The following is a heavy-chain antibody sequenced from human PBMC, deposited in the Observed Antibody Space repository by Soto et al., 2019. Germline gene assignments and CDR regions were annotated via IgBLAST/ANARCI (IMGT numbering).Heavy chain of an antibody. Sequence: QVKLVQSGAEVKKPGAAVKVSCKASGYTFTNYGISWVRQAPGQGLEWMGWISAYNGNTNYAQKLQGRATMTTDTSTSTAYMELRSLRFDDTAVYYCARAPFPDCSGYYYQGWFDPWGQGTLVTVSS. J-gene: IGHJ5*02. V-gene: IGHV1-18*01. D-gene: IGHD3-22*01. CDR2: ISAYNGNT. CDR3: ARAPFPDCSGYYYQGWFDP. CDR1: GYTFTNYG.